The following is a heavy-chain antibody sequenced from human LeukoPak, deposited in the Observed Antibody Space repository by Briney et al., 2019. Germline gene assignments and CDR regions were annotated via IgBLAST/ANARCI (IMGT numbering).Heavy chain of an antibody. CDR1: DYTLSELS. CDR2: ISAYNGNT. J-gene: IGHJ4*02. CDR3: ARGTEYSIDY. V-gene: IGHV1-18*01. D-gene: IGHD6-6*01. Sequence: GSVKVSCKVSDYTLSELSMHWVRQAPGQGLEWMGWISAYNGNTNYAQKLQGRVTMTTDTSTSTAYMELRSLRSDDTAVYYCARGTEYSIDYWGQGTLVTVSS.